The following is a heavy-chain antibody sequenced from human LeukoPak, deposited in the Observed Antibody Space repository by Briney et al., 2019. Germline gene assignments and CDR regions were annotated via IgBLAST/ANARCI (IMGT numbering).Heavy chain of an antibody. CDR1: GFTFSSYA. J-gene: IGHJ4*02. D-gene: IGHD6-6*01. V-gene: IGHV3-23*01. CDR2: ISGSGGST. CDR3: AKDEYSSSYYFDY. Sequence: GGSLRLSCAASGFTFSSYAMSWVRQAPGKGLEWVSAISGSGGSTYYADSVKGRFTISRDNSKNTLYLQMNSLRAEDTAAYYCAKDEYSSSYYFDYWGQGTLVTVSS.